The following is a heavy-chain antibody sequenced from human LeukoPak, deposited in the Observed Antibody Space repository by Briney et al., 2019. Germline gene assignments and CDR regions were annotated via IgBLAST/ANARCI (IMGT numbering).Heavy chain of an antibody. V-gene: IGHV3-23*01. D-gene: IGHD6-19*01. Sequence: GGSLRLSCAASRFTFSSYAMSWVRQAPGKGLEWVSAISGSGGSTYYADSVKGRFTISRDNSKNTLYLQMNSLRAEDTAVYYCAKAPNSSGSTCDYWGQGTLVTVSS. J-gene: IGHJ4*02. CDR2: ISGSGGST. CDR3: AKAPNSSGSTCDY. CDR1: RFTFSSYA.